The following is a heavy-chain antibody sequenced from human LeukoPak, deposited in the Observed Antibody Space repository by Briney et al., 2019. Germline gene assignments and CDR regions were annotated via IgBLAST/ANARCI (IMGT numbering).Heavy chain of an antibody. J-gene: IGHJ6*02. Sequence: ASVKVSCKASGYTFTSYDINWVRQATGQGLEWMGWMNPNSGNTGYAQKFQGRVTMTRNTSISTAYTELSSLRSEDTAVYYCARGLYVDTAMVYYYYGMDVWGQGTTVTVSS. V-gene: IGHV1-8*01. CDR2: MNPNSGNT. CDR1: GYTFTSYD. D-gene: IGHD5-18*01. CDR3: ARGLYVDTAMVYYYYGMDV.